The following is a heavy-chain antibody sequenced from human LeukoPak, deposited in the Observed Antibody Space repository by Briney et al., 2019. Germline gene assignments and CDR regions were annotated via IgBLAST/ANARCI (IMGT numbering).Heavy chain of an antibody. V-gene: IGHV3-7*03. CDR1: GFTFSSFW. CDR3: ARDQPYCGGDCFSY. CDR2: IKQDGSEK. Sequence: PGGSLRLSCAASGFTFSSFWMSWVRQAPGKGLEWVANIKQDGSEKYCVDSEKGRFTISRDNAKNSLYLQMNSLRAEDTAVYYCARDQPYCGGDCFSYWGQGTLVTVSS. J-gene: IGHJ4*02. D-gene: IGHD2-21*01.